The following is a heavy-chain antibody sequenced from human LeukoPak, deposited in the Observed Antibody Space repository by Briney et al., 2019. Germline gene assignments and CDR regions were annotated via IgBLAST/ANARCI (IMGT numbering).Heavy chain of an antibody. CDR3: ARGRDYGDYVMPKYYYYYGMDV. D-gene: IGHD4-17*01. J-gene: IGHJ6*02. Sequence: GGSLRLSCAASGFTVSSNYMSWVRQAPGKGLEWVSVIYSGGSTYYADSVKGRFTISRHNSKNTLYLQMNSLRAEDTAVYYCARGRDYGDYVMPKYYYYYGMDVWGQGTTVTVSS. CDR2: IYSGGST. V-gene: IGHV3-53*01. CDR1: GFTVSSNY.